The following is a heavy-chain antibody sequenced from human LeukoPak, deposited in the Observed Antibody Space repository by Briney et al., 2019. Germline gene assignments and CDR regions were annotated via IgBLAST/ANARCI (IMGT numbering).Heavy chain of an antibody. CDR1: GGSISSYY. D-gene: IGHD6-13*01. CDR3: ARTKQQLVRGYYFDY. V-gene: IGHV4-34*01. CDR2: INHSGST. J-gene: IGHJ4*02. Sequence: PSETLSLTCTVSGGSISSYYWSWIRQPPGKGLEWIGEINHSGSTNYNPSLKSRITISVDTSKNQFSLKLSSVTAADTAVYYCARTKQQLVRGYYFDYWGQGTLVTVSS.